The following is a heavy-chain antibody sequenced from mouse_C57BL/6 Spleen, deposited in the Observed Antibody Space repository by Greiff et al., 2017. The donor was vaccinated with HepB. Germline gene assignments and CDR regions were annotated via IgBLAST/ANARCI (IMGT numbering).Heavy chain of an antibody. D-gene: IGHD1-1*01. CDR3: ARRGSSSFDY. V-gene: IGHV1-69*01. J-gene: IGHJ2*01. Sequence: LQQPGAELVMPGASVKLSCKASGYTFTSYWMHWVKQRPGQGLEWIGEIDPSDSYTNYNQKFKGKSTLTVDKSSSTAYMQLSSLTSEDSAVYYCARRGSSSFDYWGQGTTLTVSS. CDR2: IDPSDSYT. CDR1: GYTFTSYW.